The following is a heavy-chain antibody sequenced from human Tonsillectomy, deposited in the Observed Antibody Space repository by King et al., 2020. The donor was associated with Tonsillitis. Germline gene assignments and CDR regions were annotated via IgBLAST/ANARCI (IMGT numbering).Heavy chain of an antibody. Sequence: VTLKESGPVLVKPTETLTLTCTVSGFSLSNARMGVSWIRQPPGKALEWLAHIFSNDEKSYSTSLKSRLTISKDTSKSQVVLNMTNMDPVDTATYFCARTVAEQFSGYYISYWFFDLWGRGTLVTVSS. CDR3: ARTVAEQFSGYYISYWFFDL. J-gene: IGHJ2*01. CDR1: GFSLSNARMG. V-gene: IGHV2-26*01. CDR2: IFSNDEK. D-gene: IGHD3-22*01.